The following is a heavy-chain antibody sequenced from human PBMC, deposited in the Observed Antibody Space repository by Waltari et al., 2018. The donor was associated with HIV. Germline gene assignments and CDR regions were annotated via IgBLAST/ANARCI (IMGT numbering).Heavy chain of an antibody. J-gene: IGHJ4*02. CDR3: ARGIELWSPFDY. V-gene: IGHV3-48*02. CDR2: ISSSGRTI. CDR1: GFTFSDYS. Sequence: EVQLVESGGGLIQHGGSLRLACSPSGFTFSDYSLNRVRQAPGKGLEWISFISSSGRTIYYADSVKGRFTISRDNAKNSLGLQMNSLRDEDTAVYYCARGIELWSPFDYWGQGTLVTVSS. D-gene: IGHD5-18*01.